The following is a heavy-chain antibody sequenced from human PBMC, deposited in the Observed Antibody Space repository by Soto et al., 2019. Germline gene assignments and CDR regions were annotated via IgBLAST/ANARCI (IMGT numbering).Heavy chain of an antibody. CDR2: MNPKSGDT. V-gene: IGHV1-8*01. Sequence: QVQLVQSGAEVKMPGASVKVSCKASGYTFTDYGINWVRQATGQGLEWMGWMNPKSGDTVYAQKFQGSVSMTRATSISTADMELNTVKSEGAAVCYCARGGYGVVGATAPWGQATLVTVSS. D-gene: IGHD1-26*01. CDR3: ARGGYGVVGATAP. CDR1: GYTFTDYG. J-gene: IGHJ5*02.